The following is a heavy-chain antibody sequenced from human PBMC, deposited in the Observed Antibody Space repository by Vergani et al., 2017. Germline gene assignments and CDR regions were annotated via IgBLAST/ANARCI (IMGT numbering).Heavy chain of an antibody. V-gene: IGHV1-69*01. J-gene: IGHJ4*02. D-gene: IGHD6-19*01. Sequence: QVQLVQSGAEVKKPGSSVKVSCKASGGTFSSYAISWVRQAPGQGLEWMEGIIPIFGTVNYAQKFQGRVTITADESTSTADMELSSLRSEDTAVYYWAIAKPPYSSGWYCGYVFDYWGQGTLVTVSS. CDR3: AIAKPPYSSGWYCGYVFDY. CDR2: IIPIFGTV. CDR1: GGTFSSYA.